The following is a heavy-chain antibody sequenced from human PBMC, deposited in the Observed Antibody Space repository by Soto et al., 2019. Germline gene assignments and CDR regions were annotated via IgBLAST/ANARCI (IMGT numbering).Heavy chain of an antibody. V-gene: IGHV4-30-2*01. D-gene: IGHD3-3*01. Sequence: ASETLCLTCAVSGGSISSGGYSWSWIRQPPGKGLEWIGYIYHSGSTYYNPSLKSRVTISVDRSKNQFSLKLSSVTAADTAVYYCSRSVLRFLERLNWFDPWGQGTLVTVSS. CDR3: SRSVLRFLERLNWFDP. CDR2: IYHSGST. CDR1: GGSISSGGYS. J-gene: IGHJ5*02.